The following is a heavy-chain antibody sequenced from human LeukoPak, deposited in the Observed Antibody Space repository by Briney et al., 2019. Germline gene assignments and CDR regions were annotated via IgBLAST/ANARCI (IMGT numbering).Heavy chain of an antibody. D-gene: IGHD1-1*01. V-gene: IGHV1-18*01. CDR2: SSAYNGNT. CDR1: GYTFTSSG. Sequence: ASVKVSCKASGYTFTSSGISWVRQAPGQGLESMGWSSAYNGNTNYAQKLQGRVTMTTDTSTSTAYMELRSLRSDDTAVYYCASDLRYGDYGDYRGQGTLVTVSS. J-gene: IGHJ4*02. CDR3: ASDLRYGDYGDY.